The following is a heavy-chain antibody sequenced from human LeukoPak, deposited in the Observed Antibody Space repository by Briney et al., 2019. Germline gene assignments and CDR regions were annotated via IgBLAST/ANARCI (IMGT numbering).Heavy chain of an antibody. CDR2: ISGSGGST. CDR1: GFTFSSYA. D-gene: IGHD4-23*01. J-gene: IGHJ4*02. CDR3: AKDGGNSDDFDY. Sequence: PGGSLRLSCAASGFTFSSYAMSWVRQAPGKWLEWVSAISGSGGSTYYADSVKGRFTISRDNSKNTLYLQMNSLRAEDTAVYYCAKDGGNSDDFDYWGQGTLVTVSS. V-gene: IGHV3-23*01.